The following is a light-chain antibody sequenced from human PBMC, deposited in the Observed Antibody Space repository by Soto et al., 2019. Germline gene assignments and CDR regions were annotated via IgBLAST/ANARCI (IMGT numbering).Light chain of an antibody. J-gene: IGKJ1*01. V-gene: IGKV2-28*01. CDR3: MQALQNPA. CDR2: LGS. CDR1: QSLLHSNGYNY. Sequence: LVMTQSPLSLPVTPGEPASISCRSSQSLLHSNGYNYLDWYLQKPGQSPQLLIYLGSNRASGVPDRFSGSGSGTDFTLKISRVEAEDVGVYYCMQALQNPAFGQGTKVEIK.